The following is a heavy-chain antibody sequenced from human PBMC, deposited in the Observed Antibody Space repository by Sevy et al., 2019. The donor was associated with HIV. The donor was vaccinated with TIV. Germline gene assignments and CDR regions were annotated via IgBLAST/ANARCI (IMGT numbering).Heavy chain of an antibody. Sequence: PLRLSCAASGFTFDDYAMHWVRQAPGKGLEWVSGISWNSGSIGYADSVKGRFTISRDNAKNSLYLQMNSLRAEDTALYYCAKDINLMGAAVAGLFDYWGQGTLVTVSS. J-gene: IGHJ4*02. CDR1: GFTFDDYA. V-gene: IGHV3-9*01. CDR2: ISWNSGSI. D-gene: IGHD6-19*01. CDR3: AKDINLMGAAVAGLFDY.